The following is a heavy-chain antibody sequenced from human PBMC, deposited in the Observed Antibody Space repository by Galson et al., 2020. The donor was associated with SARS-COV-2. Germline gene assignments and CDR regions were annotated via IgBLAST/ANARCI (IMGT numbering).Heavy chain of an antibody. D-gene: IGHD2-2*01. J-gene: IGHJ5*02. Sequence: GESLRLSCTASGFNFGDYTMRWFRQAPGKGLEWVGFIRSKAGGETAEYAASVKDRFIISRDDSKSIAYLQMNSLKSEDTGVYYCTRDGGTTGYCISSSCPDNWFDPWGQGTLVTVSS. CDR1: GFNFGDYT. V-gene: IGHV3-49*03. CDR2: IRSKAGGETA. CDR3: TRDGGTTGYCISSSCPDNWFDP.